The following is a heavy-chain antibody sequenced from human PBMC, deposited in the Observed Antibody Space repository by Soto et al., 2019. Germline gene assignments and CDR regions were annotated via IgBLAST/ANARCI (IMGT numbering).Heavy chain of an antibody. CDR1: GYTFTGYY. CDR3: ARDGVHYYYYYGMDV. Sequence: ASVKVSCKASGYTFTGYYMHWVRQAPGQGLEWMGWINPNSGGTNYAQKSQGRVTMTRDTSISTAYMELSRLRSDDTAVYYCARDGVHYYYYYGMDVWGQGTTVTVSS. J-gene: IGHJ6*02. V-gene: IGHV1-2*02. D-gene: IGHD1-1*01. CDR2: INPNSGGT.